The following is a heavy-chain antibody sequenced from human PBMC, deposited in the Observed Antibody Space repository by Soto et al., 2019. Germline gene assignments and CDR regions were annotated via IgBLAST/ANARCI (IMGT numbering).Heavy chain of an antibody. CDR1: GGTFSNDI. D-gene: IGHD6-13*01. J-gene: IGHJ4*02. Sequence: SVKVSCKTSGGTFSNDIITWVRHAPGQGLEWMGRIIPLLDTTNYAQKFQGRVTITADKSTGTAYMELNRLRSEDTAVYYCATRPPGYWLGVFDYWGQGTLVTVS. CDR3: ATRPPGYWLGVFDY. V-gene: IGHV1-69*08. CDR2: IIPLLDTT.